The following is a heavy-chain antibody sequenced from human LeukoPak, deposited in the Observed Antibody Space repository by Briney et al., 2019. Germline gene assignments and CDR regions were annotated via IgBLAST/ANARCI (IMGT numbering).Heavy chain of an antibody. Sequence: PSETLSLTCTVSGGSISSYYWSWIRQPPGKGLEWIGYIYYSGSTNYNPSLKSRVTISVDTSKNQFSLKLSSVTAADTAVYYCARDARVQKWFGEVIMTTTNYFDDWGQGTLVTVSS. V-gene: IGHV4-59*01. CDR2: IYYSGST. D-gene: IGHD3-10*01. CDR1: GGSISSYY. CDR3: ARDARVQKWFGEVIMTTTNYFDD. J-gene: IGHJ4*02.